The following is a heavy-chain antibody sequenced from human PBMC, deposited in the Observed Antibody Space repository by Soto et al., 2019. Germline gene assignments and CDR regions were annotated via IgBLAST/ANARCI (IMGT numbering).Heavy chain of an antibody. J-gene: IGHJ5*02. CDR3: ARGGYCSSTSCPNWFDP. CDR2: IIPILGIA. Sequence: ASVKVSCKASGRTFSSYTISWVRQAPGQGLEWMGRIIPILGIANYAQKFQGRVTITADKSTSTAYMELSSLRSEDTAVYYCARGGYCSSTSCPNWFDPWGEGTLVTVSS. V-gene: IGHV1-69*02. CDR1: GRTFSSYT. D-gene: IGHD2-2*01.